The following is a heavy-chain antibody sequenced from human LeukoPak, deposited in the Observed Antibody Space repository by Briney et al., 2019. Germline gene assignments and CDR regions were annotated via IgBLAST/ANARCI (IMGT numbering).Heavy chain of an antibody. CDR2: IRSKAYGGTT. Sequence: GGSLRLSCTASGFTFGDYAMSWFRQAPGKGLEWVGFIRSKAYGGTTEYAASVKGRFTISRDDSKSIAYLQMNSLKTEDTAVYYCTRCFLIAAAADFDYWGQGTLVTVSS. J-gene: IGHJ4*02. CDR1: GFTFGDYA. D-gene: IGHD6-13*01. CDR3: TRCFLIAAAADFDY. V-gene: IGHV3-49*03.